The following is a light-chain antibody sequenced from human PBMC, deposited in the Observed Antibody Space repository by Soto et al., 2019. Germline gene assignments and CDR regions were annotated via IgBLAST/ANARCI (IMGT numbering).Light chain of an antibody. CDR2: EVS. J-gene: IGLJ3*02. CDR3: CSNAGSSDLV. V-gene: IGLV2-8*01. CDR1: SGDVGGYDY. Sequence: QSALTQPPSASGSPGQSVTISCTGTSGDVGGYDYVSWYQQHPGKAPKLMIYEVSKRPSGVPDRFSGSKSDNMASLTVAGLPAEDEADYYSCSNAGSSDLVFGGGTKVTVL.